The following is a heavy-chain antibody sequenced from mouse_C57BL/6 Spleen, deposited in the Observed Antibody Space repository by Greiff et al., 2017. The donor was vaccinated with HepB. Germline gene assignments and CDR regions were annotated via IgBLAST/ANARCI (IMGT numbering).Heavy chain of an antibody. CDR1: GYSFTSYY. J-gene: IGHJ4*01. V-gene: IGHV1-66*01. Sequence: QVQLQQSGPELVKPGASVKISCKASGYSFTSYYIHWVKQRPGQGLEWIGWIYPGSGNTKYNEKFKGKATLTADTSSSTAYMQLSSLTSEDSAVYYCARRLRYDAMDYWGQGTSVTVSS. CDR3: ARRLRYDAMDY. CDR2: IYPGSGNT. D-gene: IGHD1-1*01.